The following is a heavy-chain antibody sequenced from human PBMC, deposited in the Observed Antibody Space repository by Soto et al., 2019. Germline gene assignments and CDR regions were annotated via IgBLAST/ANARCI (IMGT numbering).Heavy chain of an antibody. CDR2: IGPAGDT. CDR3: ATGGWGSSWYEGGSRIDY. D-gene: IGHD6-13*01. V-gene: IGHV3-13*01. CDR1: GFTFSSYG. J-gene: IGHJ4*02. Sequence: GGSLRLSCAASGFTFSSYGMHWVRQPPGKGLEWVSAIGPAGDTYYPGSVQGRFTISRDNAKNSLYLQVNTLRAEDTAIYYCATGGWGSSWYEGGSRIDYWGQGTLVTVSS.